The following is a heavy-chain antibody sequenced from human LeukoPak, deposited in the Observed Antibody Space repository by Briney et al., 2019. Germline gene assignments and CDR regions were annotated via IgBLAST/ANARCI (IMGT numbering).Heavy chain of an antibody. CDR2: ISYDGSNK. CDR3: ARVPGIQRYEPGRYFDY. Sequence: PGGSLRLSCAASGFTSSSYAMHWVRQAPGKGLEWVAVISYDGSNKYYADSVKGRFTISRDNSKNTLYLQMNSLRAEDTAVYYCARVPGIQRYEPGRYFDYWGQGTLVTVSS. J-gene: IGHJ4*02. D-gene: IGHD5-24*01. V-gene: IGHV3-30-3*01. CDR1: GFTSSSYA.